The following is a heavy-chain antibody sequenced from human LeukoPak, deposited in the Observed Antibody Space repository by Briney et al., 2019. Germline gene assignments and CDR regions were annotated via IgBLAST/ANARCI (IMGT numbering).Heavy chain of an antibody. Sequence: GRSLRLSCAASGFTFSSYGMHWVRQAPGKGPEWVAVIWYDGSNKYYADSVKGRFTISRDNSKNTLYLQMNSLRAEDTAVYYCAKAGDSSGWYDPLDYWGQGTLVTVSS. CDR1: GFTFSSYG. D-gene: IGHD6-19*01. CDR3: AKAGDSSGWYDPLDY. CDR2: IWYDGSNK. V-gene: IGHV3-33*06. J-gene: IGHJ4*02.